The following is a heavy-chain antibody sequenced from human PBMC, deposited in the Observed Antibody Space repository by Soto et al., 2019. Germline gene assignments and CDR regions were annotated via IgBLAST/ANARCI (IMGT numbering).Heavy chain of an antibody. J-gene: IGHJ6*03. Sequence: ASVKVSCKASGYTFTSYYMHWVRQAPGQGLEWMGIINPSGGSTSYAQKFQGRVTMTRDTSTSTVYMELSSLRSEDTAVYYCARDMSFGVVITYYYYFYLDVWGKGTTVTVSS. CDR1: GYTFTSYY. CDR3: ARDMSFGVVITYYYYFYLDV. D-gene: IGHD3-3*01. V-gene: IGHV1-46*01. CDR2: INPSGGST.